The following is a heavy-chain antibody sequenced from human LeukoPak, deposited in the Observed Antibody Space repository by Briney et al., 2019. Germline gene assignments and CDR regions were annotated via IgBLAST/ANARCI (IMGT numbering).Heavy chain of an antibody. CDR1: GGSISSSNW. Sequence: SGTLSLTCAVSGGSISSSNWWSWVRQPPGKGLEWIGEIYHSGSTNYNPSLKSRVTISVDKSKNQFSLKLSSVTAADTAVYYCARVVDSSGPFYFDYWGQGTLVAVSS. D-gene: IGHD6-19*01. J-gene: IGHJ4*02. V-gene: IGHV4-4*02. CDR3: ARVVDSSGPFYFDY. CDR2: IYHSGST.